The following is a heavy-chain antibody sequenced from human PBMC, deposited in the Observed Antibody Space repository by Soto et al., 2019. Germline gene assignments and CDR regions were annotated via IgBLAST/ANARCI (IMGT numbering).Heavy chain of an antibody. CDR2: IYYSGNT. CDR1: GGSITTGGRY. Sequence: QVRLQEWGPGLVKPSQNLSLKCSVSGGSITTGGRYWSWIRQLPGKGLEWIGDIYYSGNTYYNASLKSRVTISVEAAKNQFSLKLSSVTAADTAVYYWAQALVFTGGDGFDIWGQGRLVTVSS. D-gene: IGHD1-1*01. J-gene: IGHJ3*02. V-gene: IGHV4-31*02. CDR3: AQALVFTGGDGFDI.